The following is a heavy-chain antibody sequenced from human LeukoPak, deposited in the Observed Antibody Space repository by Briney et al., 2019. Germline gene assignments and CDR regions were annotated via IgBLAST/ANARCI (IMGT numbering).Heavy chain of an antibody. CDR1: GYTFTSYY. J-gene: IGHJ4*02. CDR3: ARAPIRGYSYWALDY. V-gene: IGHV1-46*01. Sequence: ASVKVSCKASGYTFTSYYIHWVRQAPGQGLEWMGLINPSGGSTNYAQKFQGRVTMTRDTSTSTVYMELSSLRSEDTAVYYCARAPIRGYSYWALDYWGQGTLVTVSS. CDR2: INPSGGST. D-gene: IGHD5-18*01.